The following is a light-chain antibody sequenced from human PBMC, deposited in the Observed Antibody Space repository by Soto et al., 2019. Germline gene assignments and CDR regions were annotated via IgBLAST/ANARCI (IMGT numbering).Light chain of an antibody. J-gene: IGKJ4*01. Sequence: DVVMTQSPLSLPVTVGQPASISSRSSQSLLDSDDGNTYLDWYLQKPGQSPQLLIYTVSYRASGVPDRFSGSGSGTDFTLKISRVEAEDVGVYYCMQRIEFPLTFGGGTKVDIK. CDR3: MQRIEFPLT. CDR2: TVS. V-gene: IGKV2-40*01. CDR1: QSLLDSDDGNTY.